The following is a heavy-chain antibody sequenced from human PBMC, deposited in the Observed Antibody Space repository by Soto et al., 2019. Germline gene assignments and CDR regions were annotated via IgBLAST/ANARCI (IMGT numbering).Heavy chain of an antibody. D-gene: IGHD6-13*01. J-gene: IGHJ3*01. CDR2: IYHSGST. CDR1: GYSISSGYY. Sequence: SETLSLTCAVSGYSISSGYYWGWIRQPPGKGLEWIGSIYHSGSTYYNPSLKSRVTISVDTSKNQFSLKLSSVTAADTAVYYCAREYSSSWPNWGQGTMVTVSS. V-gene: IGHV4-38-2*02. CDR3: AREYSSSWPN.